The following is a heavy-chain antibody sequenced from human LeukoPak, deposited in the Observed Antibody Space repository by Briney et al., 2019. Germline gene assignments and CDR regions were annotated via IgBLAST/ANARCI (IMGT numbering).Heavy chain of an antibody. Sequence: GRSLRLSCAASGFTFDDYAMHWVRQAPGKGLECVSGISWNSGSIGYADSVKGRFTISRDNAKNSLYLQMNSLRAEDTALYYCVFPVAKKTAYDTAVARPYWGQGTLVTVSS. V-gene: IGHV3-9*01. CDR1: GFTFDDYA. J-gene: IGHJ4*02. CDR3: VFPVAKKTAYDTAVARPY. CDR2: ISWNSGSI. D-gene: IGHD5-18*01.